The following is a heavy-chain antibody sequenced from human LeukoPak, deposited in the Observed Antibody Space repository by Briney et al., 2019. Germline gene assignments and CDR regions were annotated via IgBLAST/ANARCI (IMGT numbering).Heavy chain of an antibody. CDR1: GYTFTSYY. J-gene: IGHJ4*02. CDR2: FDPEDGET. Sequence: ASVKVSCKASGYTFTSYYMHWVRQAPGKGLEWMGGFDPEDGETIYAQKFQGRVTMTEDTSTDTAYMELSSLRSEDTAVYYCATGGDYSNSWYFDYWGQGTLVTVSS. D-gene: IGHD4-11*01. CDR3: ATGGDYSNSWYFDY. V-gene: IGHV1-24*01.